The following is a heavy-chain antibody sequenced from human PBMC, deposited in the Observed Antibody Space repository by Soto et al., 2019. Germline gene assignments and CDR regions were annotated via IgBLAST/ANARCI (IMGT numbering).Heavy chain of an antibody. D-gene: IGHD3-16*01. V-gene: IGHV1-46*01. CDR1: GYTFTNYF. CDR3: ARGGPEMATIGSFDY. CDR2: INPSGGST. J-gene: IGHJ4*02. Sequence: QVQVVQSGAEVKKPGASVKVSCKASGYTFTNYFMHWVRQAPGHGLEWMGRINPSGGSTNYAQKFQGRISMTRDTSTTTVHMELSSLRSEDMAVYYCARGGPEMATIGSFDYWGQGPLVTVSS.